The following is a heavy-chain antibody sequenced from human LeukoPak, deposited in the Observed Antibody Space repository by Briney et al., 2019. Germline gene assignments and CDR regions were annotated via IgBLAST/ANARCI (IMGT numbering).Heavy chain of an antibody. CDR1: GFTFSTYA. CDR2: ITTDGCST. J-gene: IGHJ4*02. V-gene: IGHV3-64D*06. D-gene: IGHD6-13*01. Sequence: GGSLRLSCSASGFTFSTYAMHWVRQAPGKGLEYVSAITTDGCSTYYADSVKGRFTISRDNSRNTLYLQLSSLRPEDTALYYCVTAAAGTAYDFWGQGTLVTVSS. CDR3: VTAAAGTAYDF.